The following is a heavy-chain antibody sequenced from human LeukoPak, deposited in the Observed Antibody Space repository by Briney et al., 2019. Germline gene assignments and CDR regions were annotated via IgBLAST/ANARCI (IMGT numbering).Heavy chain of an antibody. J-gene: IGHJ3*02. CDR3: AREGPGELDSAFDI. CDR2: INHSGNT. V-gene: IGHV4-34*01. Sequence: SETLSLTCAVYGGSFSGYYWSWIRKPPGKGLEWIGEINHSGNTNYNPSLKSRVTISVDPSKNQFSLKLSSVTAADTAVYYCAREGPGELDSAFDIWGQGTMVTVSS. CDR1: GGSFSGYY. D-gene: IGHD1-26*01.